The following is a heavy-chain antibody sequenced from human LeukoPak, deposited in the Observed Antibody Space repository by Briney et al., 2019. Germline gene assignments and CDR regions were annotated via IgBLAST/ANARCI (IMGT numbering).Heavy chain of an antibody. CDR2: IYYSGST. Sequence: SETLSPTCTVSGGSISSYYWSWIRQPPGKGLEWIGYIYYSGSTNYNPSLKSRVTISVDTSKNQFSLKLSSVTAADTAVYYCASRVDSSGYSYYYYYMDVWGKGTTVTVSS. CDR3: ASRVDSSGYSYYYYYMDV. V-gene: IGHV4-59*01. CDR1: GGSISSYY. D-gene: IGHD3-22*01. J-gene: IGHJ6*03.